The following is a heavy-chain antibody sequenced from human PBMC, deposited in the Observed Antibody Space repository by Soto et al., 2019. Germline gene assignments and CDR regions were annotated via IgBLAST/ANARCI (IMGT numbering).Heavy chain of an antibody. D-gene: IGHD3-22*01. Sequence: QVQLVQSGAEVKKPGASVKISCKASGYTFTSYYMHWVRQAPGQGLEWMGIINPSGGTTRYAQKFQGGVIMTRDTSTSTVYMELSSLRSEDTAVYYCASYYDSSGSDYWYFDLWGRGTLVTVSS. CDR2: INPSGGTT. CDR3: ASYYDSSGSDYWYFDL. J-gene: IGHJ2*01. V-gene: IGHV1-46*01. CDR1: GYTFTSYY.